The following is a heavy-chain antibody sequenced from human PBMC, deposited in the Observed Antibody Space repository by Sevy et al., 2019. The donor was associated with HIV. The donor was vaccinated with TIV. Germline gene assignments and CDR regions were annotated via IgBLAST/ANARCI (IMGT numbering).Heavy chain of an antibody. V-gene: IGHV3-23*01. CDR3: AQRFPKGTYFDI. CDR2: ISGSGGRT. Sequence: GGSLRLSCAASGFIFSNYTMSWVRQAPGKGLEWVSVISGSGGRTHYADPVKGRFTISRENSKNTLYLQMNSLRAEDTAVYYCAQRFPKGTYFDIWGQGTLVTVSS. CDR1: GFIFSNYT. J-gene: IGHJ4*02. D-gene: IGHD3-9*01.